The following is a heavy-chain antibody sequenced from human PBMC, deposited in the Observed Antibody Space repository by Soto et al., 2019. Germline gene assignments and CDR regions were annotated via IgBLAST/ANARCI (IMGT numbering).Heavy chain of an antibody. CDR1: GFSFGNYA. J-gene: IGHJ4*02. D-gene: IGHD3-16*01. CDR3: ANWGKSGSDY. Sequence: EVQLLESGGGLVQPGGSLRLSCAASGFSFGNYAMSWVRQAPGKGLEWRSGISGSAGTIYYADSAKGRFIISRDNSHNTLHLQMSSLRAEDTAVYYCANWGKSGSDYWGQGTLVTVSS. CDR2: ISGSAGTI. V-gene: IGHV3-23*01.